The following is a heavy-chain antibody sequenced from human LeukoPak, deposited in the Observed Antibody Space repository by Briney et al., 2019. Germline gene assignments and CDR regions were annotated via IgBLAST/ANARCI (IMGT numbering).Heavy chain of an antibody. D-gene: IGHD3-22*01. CDR3: ARDRARYDSSGYYYFGNY. J-gene: IGHJ4*02. CDR1: GFTFSSYI. CDR2: ISSSSSYI. Sequence: PGGSLRLSCAASGFTFSSYIMNWVRQAPGKGLEWVSSISSSSSYIYYADSVKGRFTISRDNAKNSLYLQMNSLRAEDTAVYYCARDRARYDSSGYYYFGNYWGQGTLVTVSS. V-gene: IGHV3-21*01.